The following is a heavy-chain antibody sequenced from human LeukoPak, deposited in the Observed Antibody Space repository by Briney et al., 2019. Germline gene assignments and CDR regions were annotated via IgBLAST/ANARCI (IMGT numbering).Heavy chain of an antibody. Sequence: PGGSLRLSCAASGFTFSSYEMNWVRQAPGKGLEWVSYISSSGGTIYYADSVKGRFTISRDNAKNSLYLQMNSLRAEDTAVYYCAKWSSRGDSSGYCYADYWGQGTLVTVSS. V-gene: IGHV3-48*03. CDR1: GFTFSSYE. CDR2: ISSSGGTI. CDR3: AKWSSRGDSSGYCYADY. J-gene: IGHJ4*02. D-gene: IGHD3-22*01.